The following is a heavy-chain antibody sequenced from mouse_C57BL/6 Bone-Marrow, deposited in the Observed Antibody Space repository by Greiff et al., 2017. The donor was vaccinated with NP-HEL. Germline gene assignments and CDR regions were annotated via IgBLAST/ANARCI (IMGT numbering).Heavy chain of an antibody. Sequence: EVHLVESGPGLVKPSQSLSLTCSVTGYSITSGYYWNWIRQFPGNKLEWMGYISYDGSNNYNPSLKNRISITRDTSKNQFFLKLNSVTTEDTATYYCARSYGSSYAEYYFDYWGQGTTLTVSS. V-gene: IGHV3-6*01. CDR2: ISYDGSN. J-gene: IGHJ2*01. D-gene: IGHD1-1*01. CDR1: GYSITSGYY. CDR3: ARSYGSSYAEYYFDY.